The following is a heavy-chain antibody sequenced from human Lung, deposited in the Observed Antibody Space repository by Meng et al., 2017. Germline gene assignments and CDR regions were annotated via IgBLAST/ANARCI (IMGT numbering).Heavy chain of an antibody. J-gene: IGHJ4*02. CDR2: INAATGNK. CDR1: GYTFTRYG. V-gene: IGHV1-3*01. D-gene: IGHD3-16*01. Sequence: QVQLVQSGAEVKKPGASVKVSCKASGYTFTRYGIHWVRQAPGQRLEWMGWINAATGNKKYSENFHRRVTITRDTSANTAYMELSSLRYEDTAVYYCAKEGERGGYLDYWGQGVLVTVSS. CDR3: AKEGERGGYLDY.